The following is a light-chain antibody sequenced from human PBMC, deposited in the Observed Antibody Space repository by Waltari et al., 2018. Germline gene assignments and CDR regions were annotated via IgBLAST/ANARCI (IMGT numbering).Light chain of an antibody. CDR2: VSS. Sequence: QSVLTQPPAVSGAPGQRVNISCTGSGSKHAAGYDVHWHPQPPRAAPNLPIYVSSTRPLGVPDRFFGSTSGTSASLAITGLQAEDEADYYCQTYDTSLSVVFGGGTKLTVL. V-gene: IGLV1-40*01. CDR3: QTYDTSLSVV. J-gene: IGLJ3*02. CDR1: GSKHAAGYD.